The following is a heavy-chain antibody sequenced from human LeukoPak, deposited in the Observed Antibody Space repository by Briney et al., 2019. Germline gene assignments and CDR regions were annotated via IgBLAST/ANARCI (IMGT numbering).Heavy chain of an antibody. D-gene: IGHD6-19*01. V-gene: IGHV1-2*02. CDR2: INPNSGGT. CDR3: ARVAVAGSGPYNWFDP. CDR1: GYTFTGYY. J-gene: IGHJ5*02. Sequence: ASVKVSCKASGYTFTGYYMHWVRQAPGQGLEWMGWINPNSGGTNYAQKFQGRVTMTMDTSISTAYMELSRLRSDDTAVYYCARVAVAGSGPYNWFDPWGQGTLVTVSS.